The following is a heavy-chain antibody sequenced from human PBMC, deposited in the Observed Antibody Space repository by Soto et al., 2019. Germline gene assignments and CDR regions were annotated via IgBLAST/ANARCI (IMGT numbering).Heavy chain of an antibody. CDR2: IYYSGST. Sequence: QVQLQESGPGLVKPSQTLSLTCTVSGGSISSGGYYWSWIRQHPGKGLEWIGYIYYSGSTYYNPSIKTRVTISVDASKNQFALQLSAVTAADTAVYYGARDPIGAGAGDYWGQGTLVTVSS. CDR3: ARDPIGAGAGDY. V-gene: IGHV4-31*03. D-gene: IGHD1-26*01. CDR1: GGSISSGGYY. J-gene: IGHJ4*02.